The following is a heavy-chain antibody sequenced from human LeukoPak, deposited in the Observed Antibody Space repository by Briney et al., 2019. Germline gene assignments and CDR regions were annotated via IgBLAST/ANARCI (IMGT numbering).Heavy chain of an antibody. CDR2: IIPILGIA. V-gene: IGHV1-69*04. CDR1: GGTFSGYA. D-gene: IGHD6-13*01. Sequence: ASVKVSCKASGGTFSGYAISWVRQAPGQGLEWMGRIIPILGIANYAQKFQGRVTITADKSTSTAYMELSSLRSEDTAVYYCARVATQLVPPYYYYGMDVWGQGTTVTVSS. CDR3: ARVATQLVPPYYYYGMDV. J-gene: IGHJ6*02.